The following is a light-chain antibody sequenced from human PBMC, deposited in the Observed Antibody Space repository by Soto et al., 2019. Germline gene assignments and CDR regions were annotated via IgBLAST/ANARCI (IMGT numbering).Light chain of an antibody. CDR1: SGSVSTSYY. Sequence: QAVVTQEPSFSVSPGGTVTLTCGLSSGSVSTSYYPSWYQQTPGQAPRTLIHSTNTRSSGVPDRFSGSILGNKAALTITGAQADDESDYYCVLYMGSGSHWVFGGGTKVTVL. CDR2: STN. V-gene: IGLV8-61*01. J-gene: IGLJ3*02. CDR3: VLYMGSGSHWV.